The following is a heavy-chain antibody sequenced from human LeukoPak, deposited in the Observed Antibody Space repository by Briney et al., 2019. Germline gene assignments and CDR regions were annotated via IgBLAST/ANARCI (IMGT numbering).Heavy chain of an antibody. Sequence: SQTLSLTCTVSGGSISSGGYYWGWIRQPPGKGLEWIGYIYHSGSAYYNPSLESRVTISVDRSRNQFSLKLSSVTAADTAVYYCARGAPTVSYNWFDPWGQGILVTVSS. V-gene: IGHV4-30-2*01. CDR1: GGSISSGGYY. D-gene: IGHD4-11*01. CDR2: IYHSGSA. J-gene: IGHJ5*02. CDR3: ARGAPTVSYNWFDP.